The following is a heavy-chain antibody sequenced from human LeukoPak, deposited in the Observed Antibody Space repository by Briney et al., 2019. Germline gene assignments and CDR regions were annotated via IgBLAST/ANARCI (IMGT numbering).Heavy chain of an antibody. D-gene: IGHD5-18*01. CDR1: GGSFSGYY. V-gene: IGHV4-34*01. J-gene: IGHJ6*02. CDR2: INHSGST. CDR3: ARYSPYYYYYGMDV. Sequence: PSETLSLTCAVYGGSFSGYYWSWIRQPPGKGLEWIGEINHSGSTNYNPSLKSRVTISVDTSKNQFSLKLSSVTAADTAVYYRARYSPYYYYYGMDVWGQGTTVTVSS.